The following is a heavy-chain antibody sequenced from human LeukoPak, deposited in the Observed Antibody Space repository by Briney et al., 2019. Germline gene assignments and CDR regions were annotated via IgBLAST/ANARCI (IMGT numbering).Heavy chain of an antibody. D-gene: IGHD1-26*01. CDR1: GFTFSSYW. CDR2: ISSSSSYI. V-gene: IGHV3-21*01. CDR3: ARVGATYDAFDI. Sequence: GGSLRLSCGASGFTFSSYWMHWVRQAPGKGLEWVSSISSSSSYIYYADSVKGRFTISRDNAKNSLYLQMNSLRAEDTAVYYCARVGATYDAFDIWGQGTMVTVSS. J-gene: IGHJ3*02.